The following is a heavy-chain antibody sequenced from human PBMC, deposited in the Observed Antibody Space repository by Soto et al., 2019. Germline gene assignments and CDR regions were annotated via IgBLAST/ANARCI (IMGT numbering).Heavy chain of an antibody. CDR2: ISYDGSNK. J-gene: IGHJ3*02. CDR1: GFTFSSYA. V-gene: IGHV3-30-3*01. CDR3: ARDRGGATPEGDAFDI. D-gene: IGHD3-16*01. Sequence: GGSLRLSCAASGFTFSSYAMHWVRQAPGKGLEWVAVISYDGSNKYYADSVKGRFTISRDNSKNTLYLQMNSLRAEDTAVYYCARDRGGATPEGDAFDIWGQGTMVTVSS.